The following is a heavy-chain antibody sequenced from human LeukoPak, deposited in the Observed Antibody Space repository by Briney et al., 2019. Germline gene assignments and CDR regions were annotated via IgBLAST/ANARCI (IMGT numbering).Heavy chain of an antibody. V-gene: IGHV4-39*01. CDR3: VRVDWGSGGSGSIDY. CDR1: VGSISSHVYC. Sequence: PSETLSLTCTVSVGSISSHVYCGCRIRQPPGKGLEWLGNIYYSGYTYYNPSLKSRVTISVDTSKNQLSLKLTSVTAADTAACLFVRVDWGSGGSGSIDYWSQGTLVTVSS. J-gene: IGHJ4*02. CDR2: IYYSGYT. D-gene: IGHD7-27*01.